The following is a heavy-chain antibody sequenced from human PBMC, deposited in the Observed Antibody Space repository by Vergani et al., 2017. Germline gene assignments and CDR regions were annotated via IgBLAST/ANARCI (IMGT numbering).Heavy chain of an antibody. Sequence: QVQLQESGPGLVKTSETLSLTCTVSGGSISSYYWSWIRQPPGKGLEWIGEINHSGSTNYNPSLKSRVTISVDTSKNQFSLKLSSVTAADTAVYYCATLRYSSSWYSYYYYGMDVWGQGTTVTVSS. CDR2: INHSGST. J-gene: IGHJ6*02. CDR1: GGSISSYY. V-gene: IGHV4-34*01. CDR3: ATLRYSSSWYSYYYYGMDV. D-gene: IGHD6-13*01.